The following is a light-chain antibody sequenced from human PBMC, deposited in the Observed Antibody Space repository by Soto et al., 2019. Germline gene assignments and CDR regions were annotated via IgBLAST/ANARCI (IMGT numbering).Light chain of an antibody. CDR1: SSDVGGYNY. CDR2: EVS. CDR3: SSYTSSSTQV. V-gene: IGLV2-14*01. Sequence: QSVLTQPASVSGSPGQSITISCTGTSSDVGGYNYVSWYQQHPGKAPKLMIYEVSNRPSGVSNRFSGSKSRNTASLTISGLQAEDEADYYCSSYTSSSTQVFGTGTKVTVL. J-gene: IGLJ1*01.